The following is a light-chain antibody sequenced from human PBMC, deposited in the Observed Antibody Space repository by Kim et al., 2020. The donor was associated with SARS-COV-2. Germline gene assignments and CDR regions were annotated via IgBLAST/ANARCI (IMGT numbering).Light chain of an antibody. CDR1: SAHSNSV. V-gene: IGLV4-60*03. Sequence: GKLPCPLSSAHSNSVIAWHQQQPGKAPRFLMKLEGSGNYKKESGVPGRFSGSSFGAVRYLTISNLQSEDDATYFCAAWGSITIWVFGGGTKLTVL. J-gene: IGLJ3*02. CDR2: LEGSGNY. CDR3: AAWGSITIWV.